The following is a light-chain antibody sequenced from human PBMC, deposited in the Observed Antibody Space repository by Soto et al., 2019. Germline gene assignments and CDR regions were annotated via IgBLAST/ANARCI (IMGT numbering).Light chain of an antibody. CDR1: QSVSSNY. CDR3: QQYGSSPYT. J-gene: IGKJ2*01. V-gene: IGKV3-20*01. CDR2: GAS. Sequence: EIVLTQSPGTLSLSPGERATLSCRASQSVSSNYLAWYQQKPGQTPRLLIYGASSRATGIPDRFSGSGSGTAFPLTISRLEPEDFAVYSCQQYGSSPYTLGQGTKLESK.